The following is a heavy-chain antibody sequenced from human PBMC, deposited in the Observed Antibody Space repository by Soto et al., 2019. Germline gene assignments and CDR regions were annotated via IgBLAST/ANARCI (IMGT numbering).Heavy chain of an antibody. J-gene: IGHJ6*02. CDR2: IYYSGST. CDR3: AREGYSSSWYYYYAMDV. V-gene: IGHV4-59*01. Sequence: PSETLSLTCTVSGDSISSYYGSWIRQPPGKGLEWIGYIYYSGSTNYNPSLKSRVTISVDTSKNQFSLKLSSVTAADTAVYYCAREGYSSSWYYYYAMDVWGQGTTVTVSS. CDR1: GDSISSYY. D-gene: IGHD6-13*01.